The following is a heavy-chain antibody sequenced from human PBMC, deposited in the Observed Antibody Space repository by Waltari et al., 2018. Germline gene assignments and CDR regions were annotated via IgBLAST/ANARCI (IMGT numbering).Heavy chain of an antibody. V-gene: IGHV4-59*11. CDR3: ARDKYGTYGMDV. J-gene: IGHJ6*02. CDR2: IYYTGST. D-gene: IGHD4-17*01. Sequence: QVQLQESGPGLVKPSETLSLTCTVSGGSISSHYWSWIRQPPGKGLVWIGYIYYTGSTNANPPRKSRVTISVDTPKNQFSLKLSAVTAADTAVYYCARDKYGTYGMDVWGHGTTVTVSS. CDR1: GGSISSHY.